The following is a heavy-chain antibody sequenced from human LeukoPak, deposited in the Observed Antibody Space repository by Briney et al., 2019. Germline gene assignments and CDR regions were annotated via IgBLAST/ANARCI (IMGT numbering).Heavy chain of an antibody. CDR1: GYTFSGYY. D-gene: IGHD1-26*01. Sequence: GASVKVSCKASGYTFSGYYMHWVRQAPGQGLEWMGWIYPNSGDTKYVQKFQGRVTVTRDTSISTAFMEVRRLTSDDTAVYYCARCGSDAFDIWGQGTMVTVSS. CDR2: IYPNSGDT. CDR3: ARCGSDAFDI. J-gene: IGHJ3*02. V-gene: IGHV1-2*02.